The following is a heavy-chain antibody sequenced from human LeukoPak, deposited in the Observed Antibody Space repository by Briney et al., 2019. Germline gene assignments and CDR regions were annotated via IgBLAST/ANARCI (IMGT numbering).Heavy chain of an antibody. V-gene: IGHV1-24*01. CDR2: VGHEDGTT. Sequence: ASVKVSCKVSGSALSKISIDWVRQAPGKGLEWMGTVGHEDGTTIHTQKFQGRFNMTVDTATDTAYMEMSSLMSEDTAMYYCATGAIVSDFWGQGTLVTVSS. CDR3: ATGAIVSDF. J-gene: IGHJ4*02. CDR1: GSALSKIS. D-gene: IGHD3-9*01.